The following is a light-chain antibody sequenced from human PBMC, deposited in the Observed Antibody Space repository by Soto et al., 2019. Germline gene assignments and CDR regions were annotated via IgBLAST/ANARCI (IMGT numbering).Light chain of an antibody. CDR3: QQYKVYSQT. J-gene: IGKJ1*01. CDR1: QSLLSSY. Sequence: EIVLAQSPGTLSLSPGERATLSCRASQSLLSSYLAWYQQKPGQAPRLLIYGASNRATGIPDRFSGSGSGTDFTLTISRLEPDDFATYYCQQYKVYSQTFGQGTKVEMK. CDR2: GAS. V-gene: IGKV3-20*01.